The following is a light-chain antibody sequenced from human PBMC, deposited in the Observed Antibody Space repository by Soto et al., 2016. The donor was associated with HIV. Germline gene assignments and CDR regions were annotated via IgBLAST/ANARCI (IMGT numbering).Light chain of an antibody. CDR1: QDINNY. Sequence: DIQMTQSPSSLSASVGDTVTITCRASQDINNYLAWFQQKSGKAPKSLIYGASTLQSGVSSKFSGSRSGTDFTLTISSLQPEDLATYFCQQYKTYPLTFGGGTKVQIK. V-gene: IGKV1-16*02. CDR2: GAS. J-gene: IGKJ4*01. CDR3: QQYKTYPLT.